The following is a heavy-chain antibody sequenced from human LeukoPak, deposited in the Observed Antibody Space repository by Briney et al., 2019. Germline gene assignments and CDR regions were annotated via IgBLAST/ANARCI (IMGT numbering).Heavy chain of an antibody. V-gene: IGHV1-2*02. CDR1: GYTFTGYY. Sequence: ASVKVSCKASGYTFTGYYMHWVRQAPGQGLEWMGWINPNSGGTNYAQKFQGRVTMTTDTSTSTAYMELRSLRSDDTAVYYCARATAGSGSKDWGQGTLVTVSS. J-gene: IGHJ4*02. CDR2: INPNSGGT. D-gene: IGHD1-26*01. CDR3: ARATAGSGSKD.